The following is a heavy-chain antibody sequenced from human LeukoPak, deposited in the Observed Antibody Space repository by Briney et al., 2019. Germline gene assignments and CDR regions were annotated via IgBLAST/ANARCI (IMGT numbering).Heavy chain of an antibody. D-gene: IGHD1-26*01. V-gene: IGHV3-30*04. CDR2: ISYDGNNK. Sequence: PGRSLRLSCGASGFTFSSYAMHWVRQAPGKGLEWVALISYDGNNKYYAESVKGRFTISRDNSRSTLYLQMISPRPDDTAVYYCARVGGSHRAYLYQGMAVWGQGTTVIVSS. J-gene: IGHJ6*02. CDR3: ARVGGSHRAYLYQGMAV. CDR1: GFTFSSYA.